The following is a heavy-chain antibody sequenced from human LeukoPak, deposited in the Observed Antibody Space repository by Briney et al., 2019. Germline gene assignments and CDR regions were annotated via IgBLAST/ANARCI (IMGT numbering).Heavy chain of an antibody. CDR2: IYHSGST. CDR1: GGSISSSNW. CDR3: ARRVVGSYFLVRNF. D-gene: IGHD3-10*01. Sequence: SETLSPTCAVSGGSISSSNWWSWVRQPPGKGLEWIGEIYHSGSTNYNPSLKSRVTISVDKSKNQFSLKLSSVTAADTAVYYCARRVVGSYFLVRNFWGQGTLVTVSS. V-gene: IGHV4-4*02. J-gene: IGHJ4*02.